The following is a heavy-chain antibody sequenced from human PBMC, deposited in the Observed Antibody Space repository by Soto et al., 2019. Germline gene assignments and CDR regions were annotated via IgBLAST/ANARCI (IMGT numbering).Heavy chain of an antibody. V-gene: IGHV3-23*01. CDR3: TRYAISMVPGTVNWFDP. CDR1: GFTFNNYA. Sequence: GGSLRLSCAASGFTFNNYAMSWVRQAPGKGLEWVSAISGNGISTYYADSVRGRFTISRDNSENTLFLQMNRLRADDTAVYYCTRYAISMVPGTVNWFDPWGQGTLVTVSS. J-gene: IGHJ5*02. CDR2: ISGNGIST. D-gene: IGHD3-10*01.